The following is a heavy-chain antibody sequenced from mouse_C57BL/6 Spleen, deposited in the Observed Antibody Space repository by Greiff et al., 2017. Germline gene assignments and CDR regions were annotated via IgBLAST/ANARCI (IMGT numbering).Heavy chain of an antibody. D-gene: IGHD1-1*01. CDR1: GYTFTSYW. CDR2: IDPSDSYT. Sequence: QVQLQQPGAELVKPGASVKLSCKASGYTFTSYWMQWVKQRPGQGLEWIGEIDPSDSYTNYNQKFKGKATLTVDTSSSTAYMQLSSLTSEDSAVYYCARFYYGSGYFDVWGTGTTVTVSS. J-gene: IGHJ1*03. CDR3: ARFYYGSGYFDV. V-gene: IGHV1-50*01.